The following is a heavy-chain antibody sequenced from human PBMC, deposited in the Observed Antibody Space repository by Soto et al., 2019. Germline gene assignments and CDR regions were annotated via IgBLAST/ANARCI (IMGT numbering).Heavy chain of an antibody. CDR3: AITGAGYYIA. CDR1: VGSFSCYF. J-gene: IGHJ5*02. Sequence: SETLSLTCAVYVGSFSCYFWSWIRQSPGKGLEWIGEINHSGSTNHNPSLESRATISVDTSKNQFSLTLSSVTAADTAVYYCAITGAGYYIAWGQGTPVTVSS. CDR2: INHSGST. D-gene: IGHD3-3*01. V-gene: IGHV4-34*04.